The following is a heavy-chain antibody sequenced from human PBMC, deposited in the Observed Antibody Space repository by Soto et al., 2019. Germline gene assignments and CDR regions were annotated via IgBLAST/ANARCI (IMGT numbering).Heavy chain of an antibody. CDR1: GYTFTSYG. J-gene: IGHJ5*02. V-gene: IGHV1-18*01. D-gene: IGHD2-15*01. Sequence: ASVKVSCKASGYTFTSYGISWVRQAPGQGLEWMGWISAYNGNTNYAQKLQGRVTMTTDTSTDTAYMELSSLRSDDTAVYYCASKTVVAATAWEAWFDPWGQGTLVTVSS. CDR3: ASKTVVAATAWEAWFDP. CDR2: ISAYNGNT.